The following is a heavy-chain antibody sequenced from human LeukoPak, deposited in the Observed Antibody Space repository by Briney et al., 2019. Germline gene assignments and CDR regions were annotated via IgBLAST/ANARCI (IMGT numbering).Heavy chain of an antibody. V-gene: IGHV3-23*01. J-gene: IGHJ4*02. CDR1: GFTFSSYA. CDR3: ALSYYYDSSGYYFEWGSFDY. D-gene: IGHD3-22*01. CDR2: ISGSGGST. Sequence: GGSLRLSCAASGFTFSSYAMSWVRQAPGKGLEWVSAISGSGGSTYYADSVKGRFTISRDSSKNTLYLQMNSLRAEDTAVYYCALSYYYDSSGYYFEWGSFDYWGQGTLVTVSS.